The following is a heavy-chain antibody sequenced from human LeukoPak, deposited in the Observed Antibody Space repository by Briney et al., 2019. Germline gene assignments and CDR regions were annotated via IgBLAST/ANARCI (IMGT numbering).Heavy chain of an antibody. J-gene: IGHJ4*02. D-gene: IGHD3-10*01. CDR3: AKWGTYYYGSGSYYTYYFDY. CDR1: GFTFSSYW. Sequence: PGGSLRLSCAASGFTFSSYWMSWVRQAPGKGLEWVANIKQDGSEKYYVDSVKGRFAISRDNSKNTLYLQMNSLRAEDTAVYYCAKWGTYYYGSGSYYTYYFDYWGQGTLVTVSS. V-gene: IGHV3-7*03. CDR2: IKQDGSEK.